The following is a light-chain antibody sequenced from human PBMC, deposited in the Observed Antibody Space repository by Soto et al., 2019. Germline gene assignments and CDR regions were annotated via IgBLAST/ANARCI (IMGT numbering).Light chain of an antibody. CDR3: LQHNNYPPT. CDR2: AAS. J-gene: IGKJ1*01. V-gene: IGKV1-5*01. Sequence: DIQITQSPSTLSPSVGDTVTITCRASQSISSWLAWYQQKPGKAPKRLIYAASNLQSGVPSRFSGSGSGTEFTLTISSLQPEDFATYFCLQHNNYPPTFGQGTKVDI. CDR1: QSISSW.